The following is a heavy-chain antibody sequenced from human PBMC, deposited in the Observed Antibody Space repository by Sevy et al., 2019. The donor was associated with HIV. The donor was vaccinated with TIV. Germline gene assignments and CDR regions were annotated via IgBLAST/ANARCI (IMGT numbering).Heavy chain of an antibody. V-gene: IGHV1-24*01. Sequence: ASVKVSCKVSGYTLTELSMHWLRQAPGKGLEWVGSFDPEDGEAVYEHNFQGRVSMTEDTSTYTAYMEVISLKFEDTAVYYCATTKDYYDSSGYPFDYWGQGTLVTVSS. D-gene: IGHD3-22*01. CDR2: FDPEDGEA. CDR3: ATTKDYYDSSGYPFDY. J-gene: IGHJ4*02. CDR1: GYTLTELS.